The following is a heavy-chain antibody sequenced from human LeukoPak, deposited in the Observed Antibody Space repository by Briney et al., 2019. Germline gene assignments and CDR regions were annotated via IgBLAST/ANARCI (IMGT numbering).Heavy chain of an antibody. CDR1: GFTFDDYA. D-gene: IGHD3-10*01. CDR3: AKDFYGSGSGIYKKERPYYFDY. Sequence: GGSLRLSCAASGFTFDDYAMHWVRQAPGKGLEWVSGISWNSGSIGYADSVKGRFTISRDNSKNTLYLQMNRLRAEDTAVYYCAKDFYGSGSGIYKKERPYYFDYWGQGTLVTVSS. J-gene: IGHJ4*02. CDR2: ISWNSGSI. V-gene: IGHV3-9*01.